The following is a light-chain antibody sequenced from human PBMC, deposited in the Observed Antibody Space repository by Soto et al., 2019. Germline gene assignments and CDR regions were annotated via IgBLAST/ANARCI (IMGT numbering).Light chain of an antibody. CDR1: PSISRW. V-gene: IGKV1-5*01. Sequence: DIPMTQSPATLSASLGDRVTITCRASPSISRWLAWYQQKPGKAPNLLIFDASGMASGVPARFSGSGSGTDFTLTISRLQPDDFATYYCQQYDSYPFTFGQGTKLEIK. CDR3: QQYDSYPFT. J-gene: IGKJ2*01. CDR2: DAS.